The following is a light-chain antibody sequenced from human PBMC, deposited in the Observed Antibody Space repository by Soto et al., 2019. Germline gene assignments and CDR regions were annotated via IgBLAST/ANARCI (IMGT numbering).Light chain of an antibody. CDR3: QQYDNLPPLT. J-gene: IGKJ4*01. V-gene: IGKV1-33*01. CDR2: DAS. Sequence: DIQMTQSPSSLSESVGDRVTITCQASQDISNYLNWYQQKPGKAPKLLIYDASNLETGVPSRFSGSGSGTDFTFTISSLQPEDIATYYCQQYDNLPPLTFGGGTKV. CDR1: QDISNY.